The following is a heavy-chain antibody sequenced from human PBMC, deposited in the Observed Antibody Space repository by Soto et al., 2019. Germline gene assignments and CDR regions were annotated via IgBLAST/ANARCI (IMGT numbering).Heavy chain of an antibody. J-gene: IGHJ4*02. CDR2: IWYDGSNK. V-gene: IGHV3-33*01. CDR3: ARDYNDYVWGSYRTHFDY. D-gene: IGHD3-16*02. CDR1: GFTFSSYG. Sequence: QVQLVESGGGVVQPGRSLRLSCAASGFTFSSYGMHWVRQAPGKGLEWVAVIWYDGSNKYYADSVKGRFTISRDNSKNTLYLQMNSLRAEDTAVYYCARDYNDYVWGSYRTHFDYWGQGTLVTVSS.